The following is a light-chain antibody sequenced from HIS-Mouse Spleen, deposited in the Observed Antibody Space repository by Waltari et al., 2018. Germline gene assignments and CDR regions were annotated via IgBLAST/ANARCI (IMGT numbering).Light chain of an antibody. V-gene: IGLV3-10*01. J-gene: IGLJ2*01. Sequence: SYELTQPPSVSVSPGQTARITCSGDALPKNYAYWYQQKSGQAPVLDIYEVSKRPSGIPERFSGSRSGTMATLTSSGAQVEDEADYYCYSTDSSGNHRVFGGGTKLTVL. CDR2: EVS. CDR3: YSTDSSGNHRV. CDR1: ALPKNY.